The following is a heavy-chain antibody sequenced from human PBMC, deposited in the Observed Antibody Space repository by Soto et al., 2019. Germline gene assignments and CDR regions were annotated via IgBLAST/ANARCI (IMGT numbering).Heavy chain of an antibody. CDR3: ARGSTWCGYSSSPKYYFDY. Sequence: SETLSLTCAVSGGSISSGGYSWSWIRQPPGKGLEWIGYIYHSGSTYYNPSLKSRVTISVDRSKNQFSLKLSSVTAADTAVYYCARGSTWCGYSSSPKYYFDYWGPGTLVTVSS. D-gene: IGHD6-6*01. V-gene: IGHV4-30-2*01. J-gene: IGHJ4*02. CDR1: GGSISSGGYS. CDR2: IYHSGST.